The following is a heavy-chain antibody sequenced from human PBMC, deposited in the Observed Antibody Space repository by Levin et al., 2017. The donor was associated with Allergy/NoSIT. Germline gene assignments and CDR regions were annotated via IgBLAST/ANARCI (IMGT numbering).Heavy chain of an antibody. CDR1: GYKFTNYW. Sequence: PGESLKISCKASGYKFTNYWINWVRQMPGKGLEWVGRIDPSDSYTNYSPSSRGHVTISVDKSISTAYLQWSSLQASDTAMYYCARRPYCSDTTCYSSQYNWFDPWGQGTLVTVSS. J-gene: IGHJ5*02. D-gene: IGHD2-2*01. V-gene: IGHV5-10-1*01. CDR3: ARRPYCSDTTCYSSQYNWFDP. CDR2: IDPSDSYT.